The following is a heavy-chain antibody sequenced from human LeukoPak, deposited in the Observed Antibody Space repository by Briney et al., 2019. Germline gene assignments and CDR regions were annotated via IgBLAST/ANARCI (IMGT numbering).Heavy chain of an antibody. D-gene: IGHD5-18*01. CDR2: IIPIFGTA. V-gene: IGHV1-69*01. CDR3: ARGKDTAMAYFDY. J-gene: IGHJ4*02. CDR1: GGTFSSYA. Sequence: SVKLSCNASGGTFSSYAISWVRQAPGQGLEWMGGIIPIFGTANYAQKFQGRVTITADESTSTAYMELSSLRSEDTAVYYCARGKDTAMAYFDYWGQGTLVTVSS.